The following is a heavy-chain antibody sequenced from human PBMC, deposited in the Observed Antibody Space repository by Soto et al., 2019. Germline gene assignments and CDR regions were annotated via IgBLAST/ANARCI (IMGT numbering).Heavy chain of an antibody. V-gene: IGHV3-7*05. J-gene: IGHJ4*02. CDR1: GFTFSTHW. CDR2: INDDGSER. Sequence: EVQLVESGGDLVQPGGSLRLSCAASGFTFSTHWMSWVRQAPGKGLEWVANINDDGSERNYADSVRGRFIVSRDNAKNSLFLQMNGLRVEDTALYYCAKDVRWGQGTQVTVSS. CDR3: AKDVR.